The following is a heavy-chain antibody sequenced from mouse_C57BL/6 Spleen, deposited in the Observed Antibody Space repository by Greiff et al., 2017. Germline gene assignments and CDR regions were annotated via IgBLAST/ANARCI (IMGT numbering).Heavy chain of an antibody. CDR1: GYTFTDYY. CDR3: ARRGTTVVDWYFDV. D-gene: IGHD1-1*01. J-gene: IGHJ1*03. V-gene: IGHV1-76*01. Sequence: QVQLQQSGAELVRPGASVKLSCKASGYTFTDYYINWVKQRPGQGLEWIARIYPGSGNTYYNEKFKGKATLTAEKSSSTAYMQLSSLTSEDSAVXFCARRGTTVVDWYFDVWGTGTTVTVSS. CDR2: IYPGSGNT.